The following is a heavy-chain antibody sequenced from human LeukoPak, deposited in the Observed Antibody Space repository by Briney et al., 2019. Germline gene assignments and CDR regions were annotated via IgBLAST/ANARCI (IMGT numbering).Heavy chain of an antibody. D-gene: IGHD6-19*01. J-gene: IGHJ4*02. CDR3: ARWGSAVADY. CDR2: INPNSGGT. Sequence: ASVKVSCKASGYTFTDYYFHWVRQAPGQGLEWMGWINPNSGGTNYAQKFQGRVTMTRDTSISTTYMELSSLTSDDTAVYYCARWGSAVADYWGQGTLVTVSS. V-gene: IGHV1-2*02. CDR1: GYTFTDYY.